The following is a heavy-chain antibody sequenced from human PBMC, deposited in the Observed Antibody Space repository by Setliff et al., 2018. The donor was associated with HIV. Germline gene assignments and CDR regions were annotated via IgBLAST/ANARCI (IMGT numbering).Heavy chain of an antibody. D-gene: IGHD3-10*01. V-gene: IGHV5-51*01. Sequence: GESPMISRQGSGYSVTSYWIGWVRQMHGKGLEWMGIIYPGDSDTRYSPSFQGQVTISADKSISTAFLQWSSLKASDTAMYYCARQRAGELFTYFDFWGQGTLVTVSS. CDR3: ARQRAGELFTYFDF. CDR2: IYPGDSDT. CDR1: GYSVTSYW. J-gene: IGHJ4*01.